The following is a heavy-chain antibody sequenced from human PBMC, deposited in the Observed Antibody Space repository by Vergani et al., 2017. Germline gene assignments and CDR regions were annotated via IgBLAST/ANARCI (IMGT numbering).Heavy chain of an antibody. CDR3: ARDRGSGSSPTFDY. D-gene: IGHD3-10*01. CDR2: ISSSSSYI. CDR1: GFTFSSYS. V-gene: IGHV3-21*01. J-gene: IGHJ4*02. Sequence: VQLVESGGGLVKPGGSLRLSCAASGFTFSSYSMNWVRQAPGKGLEWVSSISSSSSYIYYADSVKGRFTISRDNAKNSLYLQMNSLRAEDTAVYYCARDRGSGSSPTFDYWGQGTLVTVSS.